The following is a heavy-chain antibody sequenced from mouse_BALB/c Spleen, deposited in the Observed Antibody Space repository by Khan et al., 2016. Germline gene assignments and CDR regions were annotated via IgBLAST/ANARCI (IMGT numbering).Heavy chain of an antibody. V-gene: IGHV1-80*01. J-gene: IGHJ2*01. CDR2: IYPGDGDT. CDR3: ARGVGPDY. CDR1: GYAFSSYW. D-gene: IGHD4-1*01. Sequence: QVQLKQSGAELVRPGSSVKISCKASGYAFSSYWMNWVKQRPGQGLEWIGQIYPGDGDTNHNGKFKGKATLTADKSSSTAYIQLSSLTSEDSAVYFWARGVGPDYWRQGTTLTVSA.